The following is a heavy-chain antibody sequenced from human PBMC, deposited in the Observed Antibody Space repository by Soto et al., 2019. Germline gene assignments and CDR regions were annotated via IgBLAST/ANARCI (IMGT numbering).Heavy chain of an antibody. D-gene: IGHD3-10*01. CDR2: ISGSGGST. Sequence: EVQLLESGGGLVQPGGSLRLSCAASGFTFSSYAMSWVRQAPGKGLEWVSAISGSGGSTYYADSVKGRFTISRDNSKNTLYLQMNSLRAEDTAVSYCATGRGVNFYYGMDVWGQGTTVTVSS. CDR3: ATGRGVNFYYGMDV. CDR1: GFTFSSYA. V-gene: IGHV3-23*01. J-gene: IGHJ6*02.